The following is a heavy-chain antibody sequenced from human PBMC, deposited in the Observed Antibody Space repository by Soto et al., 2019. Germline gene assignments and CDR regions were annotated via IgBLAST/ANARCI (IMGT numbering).Heavy chain of an antibody. V-gene: IGHV1-69*01. Sequence: SVKVSCKASGGTFSSYAISWVRQAPGQGLEWMGGIIPIFGTANYAQKFQGRVTITADESTSTAYMELSSLRSEDTAVYYCTRQTIVVVPAAMGGAFDIWGQGTMVTVSS. CDR1: GGTFSSYA. CDR3: TRQTIVVVPAAMGGAFDI. CDR2: IIPIFGTA. D-gene: IGHD2-2*01. J-gene: IGHJ3*02.